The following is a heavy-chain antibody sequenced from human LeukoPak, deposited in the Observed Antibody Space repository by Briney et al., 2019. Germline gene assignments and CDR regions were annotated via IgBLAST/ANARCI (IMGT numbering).Heavy chain of an antibody. Sequence: GESLKISCKGSGYSFGNRWIGWVRQMPGKGLEWMGIIYPDDSDTIYSPSFEGQVTISADKSISTAYLQWSSLKASNTAMYYCARGAYGSGSYYNYYGMDVWGQGTTVTVSS. CDR3: ARGAYGSGSYYNYYGMDV. CDR1: GYSFGNRW. J-gene: IGHJ6*02. D-gene: IGHD3-10*01. CDR2: IYPDDSDT. V-gene: IGHV5-51*01.